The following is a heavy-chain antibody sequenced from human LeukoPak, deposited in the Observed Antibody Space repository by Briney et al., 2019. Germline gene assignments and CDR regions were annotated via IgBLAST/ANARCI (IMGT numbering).Heavy chain of an antibody. J-gene: IGHJ4*02. Sequence: SSETLSLTCAVYGGSFSGYYWSWIRQPPGKGLEWIGEINHSGSTNYNPSLKSRVTISVDTSKNQFSLKLSSVTAADTAVYYCAAAAFGSGWYGVDYWGQGTLVTVSS. CDR1: GGSFSGYY. V-gene: IGHV4-34*01. D-gene: IGHD6-19*01. CDR2: INHSGST. CDR3: AAAAFGSGWYGVDY.